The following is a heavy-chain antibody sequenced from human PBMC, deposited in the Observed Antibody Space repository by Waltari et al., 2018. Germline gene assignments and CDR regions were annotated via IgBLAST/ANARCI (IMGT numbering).Heavy chain of an antibody. V-gene: IGHV3-53*01. J-gene: IGHJ4*02. CDR1: GFTASGTY. CDR2: IYSGGNT. CDR3: ARDPGGRYYFDY. Sequence: EVRLLGSGGGLFNLGGSLRLPCAASGFTASGTYMSWVRQAPGRGLEWVSVIYSGGNTYYADSVKGRFTISRDNSKNTLYLQMNSLRADDTAVYYCARDPGGRYYFDYWGQGSLVTVSS. D-gene: IGHD1-26*01.